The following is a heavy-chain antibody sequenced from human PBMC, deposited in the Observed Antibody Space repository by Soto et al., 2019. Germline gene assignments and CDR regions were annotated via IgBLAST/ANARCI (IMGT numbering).Heavy chain of an antibody. CDR3: ARAIQNYYGPSYYYYGMDV. Sequence: QLQLQESGSGLVKPSQTLSLTCAVSGGSISSGGYSWSWIRQPPGKGLEWIGYIYHSGSTYYNPSLKSRVTISVDRSKNQFSLKLSSVTAADTAVYYCARAIQNYYGPSYYYYGMDVWGQGTTVTVSS. CDR1: GGSISSGGYS. CDR2: IYHSGST. J-gene: IGHJ6*02. V-gene: IGHV4-30-2*01. D-gene: IGHD3-10*01.